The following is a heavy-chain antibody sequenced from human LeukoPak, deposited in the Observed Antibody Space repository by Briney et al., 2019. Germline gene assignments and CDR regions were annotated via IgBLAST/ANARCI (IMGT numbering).Heavy chain of an antibody. Sequence: ETLSLTCTVSGGSISSHYWSWIRQAPGKGLEWIGYIYYSGSTNYNPSLKSRVTISVDTSKNQFSLKLSSVTAADTAVYYCARLIGDIAVSGTSWFDPWGQGALVTVSS. D-gene: IGHD6-19*01. J-gene: IGHJ5*02. CDR1: GGSISSHY. CDR2: IYYSGST. V-gene: IGHV4-59*11. CDR3: ARLIGDIAVSGTSWFDP.